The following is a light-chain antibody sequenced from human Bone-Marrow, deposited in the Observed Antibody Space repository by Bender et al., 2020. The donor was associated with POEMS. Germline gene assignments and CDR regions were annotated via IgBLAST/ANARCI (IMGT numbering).Light chain of an antibody. V-gene: IGLV2-11*01. J-gene: IGLJ2*01. CDR3: SSYAGTSGVL. CDR1: SSDVGFFNH. CDR2: DVA. Sequence: QSALTQPRSVSGSPGQTVTISCTGTSSDVGFFNHVSWYRQHPGKVPKVIIYDVAKRPSGVPDRFSGSKSGNTASLTVSGLQAEDDADYYCSSYAGTSGVLFGGGTKLTVL.